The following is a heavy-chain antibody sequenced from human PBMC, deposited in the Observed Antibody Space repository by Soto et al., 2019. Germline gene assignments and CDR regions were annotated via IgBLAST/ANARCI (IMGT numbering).Heavy chain of an antibody. CDR3: GACYSGYDFEGYYYYYGMDV. CDR1: GYTFTSYA. J-gene: IGHJ6*02. CDR2: IVVGSGNT. V-gene: IGHV1-58*02. Sequence: SVKVSCKASGYTFTSYAMHWVRQAPGQRLEWMGWIVVGSGNTNYAQKFQERVTITRDMSTSTAYMELSSLRSEDTAVYYCGACYSGYDFEGYYYYYGMDVWGQGTTVTVSS. D-gene: IGHD5-12*01.